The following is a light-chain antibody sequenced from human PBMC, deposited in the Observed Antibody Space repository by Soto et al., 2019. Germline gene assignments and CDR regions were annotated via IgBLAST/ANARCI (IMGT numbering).Light chain of an antibody. Sequence: DIQMTQSPSSLSASVGDRVTISCRASQSISTYLNWYQQRPGKAPKLLIFAAYSLQSGVPSRFSGSVSGTDFTLTISSLQPEDFATYYCQQSYTTPLFTFGPGTKVDIK. CDR3: QQSYTTPLFT. J-gene: IGKJ3*01. CDR2: AAY. CDR1: QSISTY. V-gene: IGKV1-39*01.